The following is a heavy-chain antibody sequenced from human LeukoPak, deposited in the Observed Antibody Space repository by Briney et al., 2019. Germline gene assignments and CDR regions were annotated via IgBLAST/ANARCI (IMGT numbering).Heavy chain of an antibody. Sequence: ASVKVSCKASGYNFTAYYMHWVRQAPGQGLEWMGWINPNSGGTNYAQKFQGRVTMTRDTSISTAYMELSRLRSDDTAVYYCARGEQQLVYFDYWGQGTLVTVSS. CDR3: ARGEQQLVYFDY. D-gene: IGHD6-13*01. V-gene: IGHV1-2*02. CDR2: INPNSGGT. CDR1: GYNFTAYY. J-gene: IGHJ4*02.